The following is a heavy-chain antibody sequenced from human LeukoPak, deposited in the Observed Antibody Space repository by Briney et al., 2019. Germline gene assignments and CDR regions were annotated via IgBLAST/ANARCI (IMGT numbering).Heavy chain of an antibody. Sequence: GGSLRLSCAASGFTFSSYSMNWVRLAPGKGLEWVSSISSSRYMYYADSVKGRFTISRDNAKNSLYLQMNSLRVEDTAVYYCAKGITMIVVVYYGMDVWGQGTTVTVSS. D-gene: IGHD3-22*01. CDR2: ISSSRYM. V-gene: IGHV3-21*01. CDR3: AKGITMIVVVYYGMDV. J-gene: IGHJ6*02. CDR1: GFTFSSYS.